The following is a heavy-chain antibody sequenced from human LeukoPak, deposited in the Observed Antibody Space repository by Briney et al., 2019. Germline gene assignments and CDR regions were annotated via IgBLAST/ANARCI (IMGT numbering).Heavy chain of an antibody. CDR2: VRFDGTDK. V-gene: IGHV3-30*02. CDR1: GFTFNTFG. Sequence: GGSLRLSCAASGFTFNTFGMHWVRQAPGKGLEWVAFVRFDGTDKYYADSVRGRFTISRDNSKNTLYLQMNSLRAEDMAVYYCAKTGYKGPSRDAFDIWGQGTMVTVSS. CDR3: AKTGYKGPSRDAFDI. J-gene: IGHJ3*02. D-gene: IGHD5-24*01.